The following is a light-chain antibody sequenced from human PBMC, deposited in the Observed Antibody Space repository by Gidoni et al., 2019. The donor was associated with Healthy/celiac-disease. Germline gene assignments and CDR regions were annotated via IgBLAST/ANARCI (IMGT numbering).Light chain of an antibody. V-gene: IGLV2-14*01. CDR2: EVS. Sequence: QSALTQPASVSGSPGQSLPISCTGTGSDGGGYNYVSWYQQRPGNAPKLMLYEVSNRPSGVSNRFSGSKSGNTASLTISGLQAEDEADYYCSSYTSSSTLGFGGGTKLTVL. CDR1: GSDGGGYNY. J-gene: IGLJ2*01. CDR3: SSYTSSSTLG.